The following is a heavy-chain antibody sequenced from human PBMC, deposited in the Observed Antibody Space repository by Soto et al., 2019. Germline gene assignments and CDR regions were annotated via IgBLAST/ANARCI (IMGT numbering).Heavy chain of an antibody. CDR3: AREFYYYYGMDV. CDR1: GGSISSSSHY. Sequence: QLQLQESGPGLVKPSETLSLTCTVSGGSISSSSHYWGWIRQPPGKGLEWIGSIYYSGSTYYNPSLKSRVTISVDTSKNKFSLKLRSVTAADTAVYYCAREFYYYYGMDVWGQGTTVTVSS. V-gene: IGHV4-39*01. CDR2: IYYSGST. J-gene: IGHJ6*02.